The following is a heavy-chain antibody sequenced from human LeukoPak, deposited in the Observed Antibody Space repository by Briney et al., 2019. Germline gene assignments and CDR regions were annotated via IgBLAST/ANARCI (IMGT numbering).Heavy chain of an antibody. J-gene: IGHJ4*02. CDR2: ISSSSSYI. CDR1: GFTFSSYS. D-gene: IGHD3-22*01. Sequence: GGSLRLSCAASGFTFSSYSMNWVRQAPGKGLDWVSSISSSSSYIYYADSVKGRFTISRDNAKNSLYLQMNSLRAEDTAVYYCARVGGGYYYDSSGYLDYWGQGTLVTVSS. CDR3: ARVGGGYYYDSSGYLDY. V-gene: IGHV3-21*01.